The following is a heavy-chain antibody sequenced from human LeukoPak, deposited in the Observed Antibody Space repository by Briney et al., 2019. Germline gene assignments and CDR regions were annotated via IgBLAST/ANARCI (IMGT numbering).Heavy chain of an antibody. J-gene: IGHJ4*02. CDR3: ARDHGSGWSVFDY. Sequence: GGSLRLSCAASGFIFDDYGMSWVRQAPGKGLEWVSGINWNGSITGYADSVKGRFTISRDNAKNSLYLQMNSLRAEDTAVYYCARDHGSGWSVFDYWGQGTLVTVSS. CDR2: INWNGSIT. CDR1: GFIFDDYG. V-gene: IGHV3-20*04. D-gene: IGHD6-19*01.